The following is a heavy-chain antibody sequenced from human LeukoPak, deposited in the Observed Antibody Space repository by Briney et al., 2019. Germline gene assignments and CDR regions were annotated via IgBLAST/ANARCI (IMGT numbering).Heavy chain of an antibody. CDR3: AKCPFDWLLGYYYYYYMDV. CDR1: GFTFRDYS. J-gene: IGHJ6*03. V-gene: IGHV3-48*01. Sequence: GGSLRLTCAASGFTFRDYSMNWVRQAPGKGLEWVSYISTSSSTIYYADSVKGRFTIARDNSKNTLYLQMNSLRAEDTAVYYCAKCPFDWLLGYYYYYYMDVWGKGTTVTISS. D-gene: IGHD3-9*01. CDR2: ISTSSSTI.